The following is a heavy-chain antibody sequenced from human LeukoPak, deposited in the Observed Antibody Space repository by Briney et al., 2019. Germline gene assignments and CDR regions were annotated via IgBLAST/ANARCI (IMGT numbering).Heavy chain of an antibody. Sequence: SETLSLTCSVSGGSIESYYWSWIRQPPGKGLEFIGYIAASGTTKHNPSLKSRVTISVDKSKNQFSLKLSSVTAADTAVYYCARDSGDSSGYYYFDYWGQGTLVTVSS. V-gene: IGHV4-59*12. J-gene: IGHJ4*02. CDR1: GGSIESYY. D-gene: IGHD3-22*01. CDR3: ARDSGDSSGYYYFDY. CDR2: IAASGTT.